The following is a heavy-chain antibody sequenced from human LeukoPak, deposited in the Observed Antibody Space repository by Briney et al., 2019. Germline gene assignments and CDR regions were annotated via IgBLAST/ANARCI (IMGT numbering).Heavy chain of an antibody. CDR1: GFTFSSYS. J-gene: IGHJ3*02. CDR2: ISGSGGST. D-gene: IGHD5-18*01. Sequence: GGSLRLSCAASGFTFSSYSMNWVRQAPGKGLEWVSAISGSGGSTYYADSVKGRFTISRDNSKNTLYLQMNSLRAEDTAVYYCAGSYGSPDAFDIWGQGTMVTVSS. CDR3: AGSYGSPDAFDI. V-gene: IGHV3-23*01.